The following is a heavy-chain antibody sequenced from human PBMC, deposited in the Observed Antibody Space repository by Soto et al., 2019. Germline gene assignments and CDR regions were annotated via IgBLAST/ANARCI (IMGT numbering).Heavy chain of an antibody. V-gene: IGHV2-5*02. CDR3: AHRQTYCGGNCYSGFDY. CDR2: IYWDADK. J-gene: IGHJ4*02. D-gene: IGHD2-21*02. CDR1: GFSLSTSGVV. Sequence: QITLKESGPTLVKPTQTLTLTCTFSGFSLSTSGVVVGWIRQPPGKALEWLALIYWDADKRYSPSLKSRLTITKDTSKNQVVLTLTNMDPVDTATYYCAHRQTYCGGNCYSGFDYWGQGTLVTVSS.